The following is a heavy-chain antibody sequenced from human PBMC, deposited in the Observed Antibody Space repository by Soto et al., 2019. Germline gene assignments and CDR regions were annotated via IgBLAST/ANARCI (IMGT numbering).Heavy chain of an antibody. J-gene: IGHJ6*02. CDR2: ISSSSSYI. CDR3: ARDLGIVSGVRGVTPYGMDV. CDR1: GFTFSSYS. D-gene: IGHD3-10*01. Sequence: GGSLRLSCAASGFTFSSYSMNWVRQAPGKGLEWVSSISSSSSYIYYADSVKGRFTISRDNAKNSLYLQMNSLRAEDTAVYYCARDLGIVSGVRGVTPYGMDVWGQGTTVTVYS. V-gene: IGHV3-21*01.